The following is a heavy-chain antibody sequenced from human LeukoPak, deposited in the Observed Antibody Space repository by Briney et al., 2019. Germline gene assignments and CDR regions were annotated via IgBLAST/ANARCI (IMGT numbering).Heavy chain of an antibody. Sequence: GGPQRLSCAASGFIFSSYGMSGVREARGEGVEWVTGICGSGGSTHYADSMERRFTISGHYSKNTVYLQMNSMRAEDTAVYYCAKDATFGGVMAMYYFDYWGQGTLVTVSS. D-gene: IGHD3-16*01. CDR2: ICGSGGST. CDR3: AKDATFGGVMAMYYFDY. CDR1: GFIFSSYG. J-gene: IGHJ4*02. V-gene: IGHV3-23*01.